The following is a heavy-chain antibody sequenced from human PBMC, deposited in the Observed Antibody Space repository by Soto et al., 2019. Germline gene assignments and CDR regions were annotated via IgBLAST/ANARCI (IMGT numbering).Heavy chain of an antibody. V-gene: IGHV2-5*02. CDR2: IYWDDYK. CDR1: GFSLSTSGVG. Sequence: QITLKESGPALVKPTQTLTLTCTFSGFSLSTSGVGVGWIRQPPGEALEWLALIYWDDYKHFSPSLESRLTITKDTPKTQVVLTMTNMDPVDTATYYCVHKGAGDRILDYWGQGTLVTVSS. J-gene: IGHJ4*02. D-gene: IGHD3-16*01. CDR3: VHKGAGDRILDY.